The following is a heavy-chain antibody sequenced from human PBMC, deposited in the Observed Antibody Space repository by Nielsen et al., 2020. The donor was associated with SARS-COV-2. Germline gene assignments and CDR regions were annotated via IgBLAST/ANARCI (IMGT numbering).Heavy chain of an antibody. CDR3: AKEDYDILTGYYSWYFDL. Sequence: SLKISCAASGFTFSSYGMHWVRQAPGKGLEWVSGISWNSGSIGYADSVKGRFTISRDNAKNSLYLQMNSLRAEDTALYYCAKEDYDILTGYYSWYFDLWGRGTLVTVSS. D-gene: IGHD3-9*01. J-gene: IGHJ2*01. V-gene: IGHV3-9*01. CDR2: ISWNSGSI. CDR1: GFTFSSYG.